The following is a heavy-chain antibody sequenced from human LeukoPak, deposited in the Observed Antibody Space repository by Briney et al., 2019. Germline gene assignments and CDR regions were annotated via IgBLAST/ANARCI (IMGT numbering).Heavy chain of an antibody. CDR2: ISYDGSNK. V-gene: IGHV3-30*04. CDR3: ARDFDLPDTTPAY. Sequence: GGSLRLSCAASGFTFSSYAMHWVRQAPGKGLEWVAVISYDGSNKYYADSVKGRFTISRDNSKNTLYLRMNSLRAEDTAVYYCARDFDLPDTTPAYWGQGTLVTVSS. D-gene: IGHD3-9*01. CDR1: GFTFSSYA. J-gene: IGHJ4*02.